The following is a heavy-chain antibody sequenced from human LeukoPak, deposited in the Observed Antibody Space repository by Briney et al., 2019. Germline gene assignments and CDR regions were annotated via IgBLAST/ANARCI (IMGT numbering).Heavy chain of an antibody. D-gene: IGHD2-21*02. CDR1: GGSISSSSYY. Sequence: PSETLSLTCTVSGGSISSSSYYWGWIRQPPGKGLEWIGSIYYSGSTYYNPSLKSRVTISVDTSKNQFSLKLSSVTAADTAVYYCATQSAYCGGDCSPRTYYYYYYMDVWGKGTTVTVSS. V-gene: IGHV4-39*07. CDR3: ATQSAYCGGDCSPRTYYYYYYMDV. CDR2: IYYSGST. J-gene: IGHJ6*03.